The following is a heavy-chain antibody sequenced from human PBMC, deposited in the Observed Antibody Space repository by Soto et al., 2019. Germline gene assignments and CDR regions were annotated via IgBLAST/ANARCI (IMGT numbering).Heavy chain of an antibody. V-gene: IGHV3-73*02. CDR2: IRSKANSYAT. CDR3: TRPRDDILTGYDY. D-gene: IGHD3-9*01. Sequence: EVQLVESGGGLVQPGGSLKLSCAASGFTLSGSAMHWVRQTPGKGLEWVGHIRSKANSYATAYAASVKGRFTISRDDSNNTAYLKMHSLKIEDTAVYYCTRPRDDILTGYDYWGQGTLVTVSS. CDR1: GFTLSGSA. J-gene: IGHJ4*02.